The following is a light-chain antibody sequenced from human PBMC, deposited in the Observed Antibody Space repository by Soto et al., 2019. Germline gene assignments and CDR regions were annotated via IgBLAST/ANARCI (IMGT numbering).Light chain of an antibody. Sequence: EIVMTQSPATLSVSPGERATLSCRASQSVSSNLVWYHQKPGQAPRLLIYGASTRATGIPDRFSGSGSGTEFTLTISSLQSEDFAVYYCQQYNDWPRIFGQGTKVDIK. CDR3: QQYNDWPRI. CDR1: QSVSSN. CDR2: GAS. J-gene: IGKJ1*01. V-gene: IGKV3-15*01.